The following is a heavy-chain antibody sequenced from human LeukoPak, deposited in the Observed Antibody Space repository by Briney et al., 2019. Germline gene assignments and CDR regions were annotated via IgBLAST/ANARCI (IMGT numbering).Heavy chain of an antibody. CDR2: IYTDGST. CDR1: GGSISSGNYY. CDR3: ARDNYYYMDV. Sequence: PSETLSLTCIVSGGSISSGNYYWSWIRQPAGKGLEWIGRIYTDGSTNYNPSLKSRVTISVDTSKNQFSLKLSSVTAADTAVYYCARDNYYYMDVWGKGTTVTISS. V-gene: IGHV4-61*02. J-gene: IGHJ6*03.